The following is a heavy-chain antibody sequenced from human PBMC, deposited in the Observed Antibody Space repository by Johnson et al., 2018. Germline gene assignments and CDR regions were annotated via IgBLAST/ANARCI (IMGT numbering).Heavy chain of an antibody. Sequence: QLVESGGGVVQPGRSLRLSCAASGFTFSSYGMHWVRQAPGKGLEWVAVISSDGSNQYYADSVKGRFTISRDNSKNTLYLKMNSLRAEDTAVYYCAKAPVGWLGEGAEYFQHWGQGTLVTVSS. V-gene: IGHV3-30*18. CDR2: ISSDGSNQ. J-gene: IGHJ1*01. CDR3: AKAPVGWLGEGAEYFQH. D-gene: IGHD3-3*01. CDR1: GFTFSSYG.